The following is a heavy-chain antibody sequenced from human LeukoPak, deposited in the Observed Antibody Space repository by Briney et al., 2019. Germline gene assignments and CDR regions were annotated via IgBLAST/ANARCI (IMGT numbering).Heavy chain of an antibody. J-gene: IGHJ5*02. Sequence: GESLKISCKGSGYSFTSYWIGWVRQMPGKGLEWMGIIYPGDSDTRYSPSFQGQVTISADKSISTAYLQWSSLKASDTAMYYCARSDFWSGYYDPYNWFDPWGQGTLVTVSS. D-gene: IGHD3-3*01. CDR3: ARSDFWSGYYDPYNWFDP. V-gene: IGHV5-51*01. CDR1: GYSFTSYW. CDR2: IYPGDSDT.